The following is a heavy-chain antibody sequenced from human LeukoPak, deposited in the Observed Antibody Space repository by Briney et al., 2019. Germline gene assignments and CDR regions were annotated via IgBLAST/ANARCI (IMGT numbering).Heavy chain of an antibody. V-gene: IGHV3-74*01. J-gene: IGHJ5*02. Sequence: PGGSLRLSCAASGFTFSNYWMHWVRQAPGKGLVWVSRINSEGINTSYAESVKGRFTISRDNAKNTLNLQMNSLRAEDTAVYYCARDLGQYYDTSDNWFDPWGQGTQVTVSS. CDR1: GFTFSNYW. CDR3: ARDLGQYYDTSDNWFDP. CDR2: INSEGINT. D-gene: IGHD3-22*01.